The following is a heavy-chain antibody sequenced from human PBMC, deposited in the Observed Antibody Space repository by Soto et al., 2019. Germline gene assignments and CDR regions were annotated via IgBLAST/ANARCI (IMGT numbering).Heavy chain of an antibody. CDR3: ARDRDGSGWYYFDY. J-gene: IGHJ4*02. Sequence: SETRSLTCTVSGGSISSGGHYWSWIRQHPGKGLEWIGYIYYGGSTYYNPSLKSRVTMSVDTSKNQFSLKLSSVTAADTAVYYCARDRDGSGWYYFDYWGQGTLVT. CDR2: IYYGGST. D-gene: IGHD6-19*01. V-gene: IGHV4-31*03. CDR1: GGSISSGGHY.